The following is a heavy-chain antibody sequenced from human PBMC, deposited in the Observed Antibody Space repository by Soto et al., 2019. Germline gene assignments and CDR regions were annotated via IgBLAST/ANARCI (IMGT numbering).Heavy chain of an antibody. CDR3: AGDFTGSITIFGGVIIGWFDP. J-gene: IGHJ5*02. V-gene: IGHV1-2*02. D-gene: IGHD3-3*01. Sequence: ASVKVSCKASGYTFTGYYMHWVRQAPGQGLEWMGWINPNSGGTNYAQKFQGRVTMTRDTSISTAYMELSRLRSDDTAVYYCAGDFTGSITIFGGVIIGWFDPWGQGTLVTVSS. CDR2: INPNSGGT. CDR1: GYTFTGYY.